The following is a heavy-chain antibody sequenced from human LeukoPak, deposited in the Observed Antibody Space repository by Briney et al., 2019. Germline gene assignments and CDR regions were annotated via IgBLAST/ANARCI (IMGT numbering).Heavy chain of an antibody. CDR2: ITGSGGTT. CDR1: GFTFRNYA. J-gene: IGHJ1*01. V-gene: IGHV3-23*01. Sequence: GGSLRLSCTASGFTFRNYAVVWVRQAPGKGLEWVSAITGSGGTTYYADSVRGRFTIYRDNSKNTLYLQMNSLRGEDTAVYYCGKDPNGDYVGAFDFQRWGQGTLVTVSS. CDR3: GKDPNGDYVGAFDFQR. D-gene: IGHD4-17*01.